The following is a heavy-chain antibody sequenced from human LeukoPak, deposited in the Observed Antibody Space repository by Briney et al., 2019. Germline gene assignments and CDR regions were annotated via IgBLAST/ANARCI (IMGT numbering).Heavy chain of an antibody. CDR1: GFTFSSYA. CDR3: AREISGYDDYYFDY. Sequence: PGRSLRLSCAASGFTFSSYAMHWVRQAPGKGLEWVAVISYDGSNKYYADSVKGRFTISRDNSRNTLYLQMNSLRAEDMAVYYCAREISGYDDYYFDYWGQGTLVTVSS. V-gene: IGHV3-30*04. J-gene: IGHJ4*02. D-gene: IGHD5-12*01. CDR2: ISYDGSNK.